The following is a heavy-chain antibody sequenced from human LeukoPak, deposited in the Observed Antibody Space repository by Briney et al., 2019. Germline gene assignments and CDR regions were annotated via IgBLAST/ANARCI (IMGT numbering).Heavy chain of an antibody. CDR2: IHYSGST. J-gene: IGHJ5*02. D-gene: IGHD6-13*01. CDR1: GGSISSYY. V-gene: IGHV4-59*01. Sequence: SETLSLTCTVSGGSISSYYWSWIRQPPGKGLEWIGYIHYSGSTNYNPSLKSRVTISVDTSKNQFSLKLSSVTAADTAVYYCARGYSSSWLSPWGQGTLVTVSS. CDR3: ARGYSSSWLSP.